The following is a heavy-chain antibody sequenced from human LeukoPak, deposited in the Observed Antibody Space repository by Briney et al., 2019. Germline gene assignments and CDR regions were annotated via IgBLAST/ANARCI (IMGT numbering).Heavy chain of an antibody. Sequence: PGGSLRLSCAGSGFSFSSFAMTWVRQAPGKGLEWVSTIYGGGTNTFYADSVKGRFTISRDDSKNMQFLEMDSLRPEDTAVYFCAERITEAAGIYFDSWGQGTLVSVSS. CDR1: GFSFSSFA. V-gene: IGHV3-23*01. D-gene: IGHD6-19*01. CDR3: AERITEAAGIYFDS. CDR2: IYGGGTNT. J-gene: IGHJ4*02.